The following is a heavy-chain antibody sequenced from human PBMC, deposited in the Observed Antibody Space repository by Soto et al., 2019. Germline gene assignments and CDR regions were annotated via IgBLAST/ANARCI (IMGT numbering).Heavy chain of an antibody. J-gene: IGHJ4*02. CDR3: ARGPRVSSTGTGAH. CDR2: VSDDGSTA. V-gene: IGHV3-74*01. D-gene: IGHD1-1*01. CDR1: GFTFSAYW. Sequence: GESLKISCAFSGFTFSAYWMHWVRQVPGKGLTWVSRVSDDGSTATYADSVKGRFIISRDNAKNSLYLEMNTLRADDSGLYYCARGPRVSSTGTGAHWGRGTLVTVSS.